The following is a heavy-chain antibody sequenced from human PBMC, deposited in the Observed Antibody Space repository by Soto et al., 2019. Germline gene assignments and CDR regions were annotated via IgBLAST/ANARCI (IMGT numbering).Heavy chain of an antibody. CDR1: GFTFSSYA. Sequence: VRLSCAASGFTFSSYAMGWVRQAQGKGLEWVSSISVSGGSTNYADSVKGRFTISRDNSKTTLYLQMNSLRAEDTAVYYCAREASSRYYFDYWGRGTLVTAPQ. J-gene: IGHJ4*02. CDR3: AREASSRYYFDY. CDR2: ISVSGGST. V-gene: IGHV3-23*01. D-gene: IGHD3-16*02.